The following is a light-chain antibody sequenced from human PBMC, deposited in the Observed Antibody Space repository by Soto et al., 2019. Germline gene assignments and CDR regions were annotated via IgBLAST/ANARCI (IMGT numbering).Light chain of an antibody. CDR1: QSVSSY. Sequence: EIVLTQSPATLTLSLGERATLSCRASQSVSSYLAWYQQKPGQAPRLLIYDASNRATGIPARFSGSGSGTDFTLTISGLEPDDFAVYYCQQRSNWPPSTFGQGTRLEIK. J-gene: IGKJ5*01. V-gene: IGKV3-11*01. CDR3: QQRSNWPPST. CDR2: DAS.